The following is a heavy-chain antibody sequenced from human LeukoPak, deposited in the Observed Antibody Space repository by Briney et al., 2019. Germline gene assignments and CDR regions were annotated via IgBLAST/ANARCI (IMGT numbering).Heavy chain of an antibody. J-gene: IGHJ4*02. CDR2: IYPGDSDT. CDR3: ARHGNHYDILTGYPDY. Sequence: GESLKISCKGSGYSFTSYWIGWARQMPGKGLEWMGIIYPGDSDTRYSPSFQGQVTISADKSISTAYLQWSSLKASDTAMYYCARHGNHYDILTGYPDYWGQGTLVTVSS. V-gene: IGHV5-51*01. CDR1: GYSFTSYW. D-gene: IGHD3-9*01.